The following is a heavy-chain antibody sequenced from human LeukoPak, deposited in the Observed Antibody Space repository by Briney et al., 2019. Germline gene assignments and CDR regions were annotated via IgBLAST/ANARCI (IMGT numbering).Heavy chain of an antibody. CDR3: ARHPRYYYDSSGYYFYYFDY. D-gene: IGHD3-22*01. J-gene: IGHJ4*02. CDR1: GFTFSSYW. Sequence: GGSLRLSCAASGFTFSSYWMGWVRQAPGKGLEWVANIIQDGSEKNYVDSVKGRFTISRDNAKNSLYLQMNSLRVEDTAVYYCARHPRYYYDSSGYYFYYFDYWGQGTLVTVSS. CDR2: IIQDGSEK. V-gene: IGHV3-7*01.